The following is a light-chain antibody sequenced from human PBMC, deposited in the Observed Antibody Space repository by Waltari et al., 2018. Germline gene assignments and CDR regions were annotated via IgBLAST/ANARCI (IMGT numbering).Light chain of an antibody. CDR1: SGHSNYP. CDR2: VNSDGRH. J-gene: IGLJ3*02. CDR3: QTGGFGIWV. V-gene: IGLV4-69*01. Sequence: QLMLTQSPSASASLGASVKLTCTLSSGHSNYPIAWHQQQPAKGPRYLMTVNSDGRHIKGDGIPDRFSGSSSGAERYLTISSLQSEDETDYYCQTGGFGIWVFGGGTKLTVL.